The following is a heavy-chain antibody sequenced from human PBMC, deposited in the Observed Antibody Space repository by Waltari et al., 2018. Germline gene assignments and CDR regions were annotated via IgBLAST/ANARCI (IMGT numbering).Heavy chain of an antibody. J-gene: IGHJ3*02. V-gene: IGHV4-39*01. Sequence: QLQLQESGPGLVKPSETLSLTCTVSGGSISSSSYYWGWIRQPPGKGLEWIGSIYYSGSTYYNPSLKSRVTISVDTSKNQFSLKLSSVTAADTAVYYCARPLKGDSSGWYADAFDIWGQGTMVTVSS. CDR3: ARPLKGDSSGWYADAFDI. D-gene: IGHD6-19*01. CDR1: GGSISSSSYY. CDR2: IYYSGST.